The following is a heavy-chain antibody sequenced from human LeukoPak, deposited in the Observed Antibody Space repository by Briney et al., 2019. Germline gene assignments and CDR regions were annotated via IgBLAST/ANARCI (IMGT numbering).Heavy chain of an antibody. J-gene: IGHJ4*02. D-gene: IGHD2-15*01. CDR3: ARAEKTLLLRFDY. CDR1: GDTFTSYY. V-gene: IGHV1-46*01. Sequence: GSVMVSCKASGDTFTSYYMHWVGQAPGQGVEWMGIINPSGGSTSYPQKFQGRVTMTRHTSTSTVYLELSSLRSDDTAVYYFARAEKTLLLRFDYWGQGTLVTVSS. CDR2: INPSGGST.